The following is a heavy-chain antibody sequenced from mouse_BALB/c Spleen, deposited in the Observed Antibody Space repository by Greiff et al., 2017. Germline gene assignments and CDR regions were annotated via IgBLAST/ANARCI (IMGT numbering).Heavy chain of an antibody. D-gene: IGHD2-3*01. CDR2: IWAGGST. Sequence: VKLQESGPGLVAPSQSLSITCTVSGFSLTSYGVHWVRQPPGKGLEWLGVIWAGGSTNYNSALMSRLSISKDNSKSQVFLKMNSLQTDDTAMYYCARDPDGYYPYFDYWGQGTTLTVSS. CDR3: ARDPDGYYPYFDY. CDR1: GFSLTSYG. V-gene: IGHV2-9*02. J-gene: IGHJ2*01.